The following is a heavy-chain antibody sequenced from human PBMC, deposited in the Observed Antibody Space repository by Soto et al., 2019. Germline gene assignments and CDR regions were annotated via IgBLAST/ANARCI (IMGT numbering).Heavy chain of an antibody. CDR1: GFTFSSYS. J-gene: IGHJ6*02. CDR3: GRDSVTIFGVVTYHGMDV. D-gene: IGHD3-3*01. Sequence: GGSLRLSCAASGFTFSSYSMNWVRQASGKGLEWVSSISSSSSYIYYADSVKGRFTISRDNAKNSLYLQMNSLRAEYTAVYYFGRDSVTIFGVVTYHGMDVWGQGTTVTVSS. CDR2: ISSSSSYI. V-gene: IGHV3-21*01.